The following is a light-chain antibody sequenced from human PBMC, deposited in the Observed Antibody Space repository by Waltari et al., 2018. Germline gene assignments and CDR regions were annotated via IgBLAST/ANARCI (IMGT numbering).Light chain of an antibody. Sequence: SYVLTQPPSVSVDPGKTARLTCGGDDIESQSVNWYQQKPGQAPVLVMFYDNDRPSEIPARFSGSNSGNTATLTITWVEAGDEADYHCQVWDDVTNSGVFGGGTKLTVL. CDR3: QVWDDVTNSGV. CDR2: YDN. CDR1: DIESQS. J-gene: IGLJ2*01. V-gene: IGLV3-21*04.